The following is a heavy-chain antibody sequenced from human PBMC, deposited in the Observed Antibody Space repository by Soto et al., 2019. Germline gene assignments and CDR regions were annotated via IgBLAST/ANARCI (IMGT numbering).Heavy chain of an antibody. CDR2: INSDGSVS. J-gene: IGHJ6*03. D-gene: IGHD2-15*01. V-gene: IGHV3-74*02. CDR3: ARGDCVGGSCYSLAGSFYYCRDA. Sequence: EVQLVESGGGLVQPGGSLRLSCAASGFTFRNYWMYWVRQAPGQGLEWVSRINSDGSVSSYADSVKGRLTISGDNVKNTLYLIMDSLRAEDAAVYYCARGDCVGGSCYSLAGSFYYCRDAWGKGTTVTVFS. CDR1: GFTFRNYW.